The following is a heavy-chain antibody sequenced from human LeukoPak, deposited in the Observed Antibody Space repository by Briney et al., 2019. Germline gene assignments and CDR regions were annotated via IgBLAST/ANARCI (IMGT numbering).Heavy chain of an antibody. Sequence: GGSLRLSCAASGFTFGDYYMSWIRQAPGKGLEWVSYISSSGSTIYYADSVKGRFTTSRDNAKNSLYLQMNSLRAEDTAVYYCASAVAGTRGNDYWGQGTLVTVSS. V-gene: IGHV3-11*01. J-gene: IGHJ4*02. D-gene: IGHD6-19*01. CDR2: ISSSGSTI. CDR1: GFTFGDYY. CDR3: ASAVAGTRGNDY.